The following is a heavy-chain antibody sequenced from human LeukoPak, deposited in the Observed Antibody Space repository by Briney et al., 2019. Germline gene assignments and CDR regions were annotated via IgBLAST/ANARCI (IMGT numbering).Heavy chain of an antibody. D-gene: IGHD3-22*01. Sequence: GGSLRLSCAASGFTFSSYAMGWVRQAPGKGLEWVSDISGSGDTTYSADSVKGRFTISIDNSKNTLYLQMNSLRAEDTAVYYCAKETDYFDTGNFDYWGQGTLVTVSS. J-gene: IGHJ4*02. V-gene: IGHV3-23*01. CDR2: ISGSGDTT. CDR3: AKETDYFDTGNFDY. CDR1: GFTFSSYA.